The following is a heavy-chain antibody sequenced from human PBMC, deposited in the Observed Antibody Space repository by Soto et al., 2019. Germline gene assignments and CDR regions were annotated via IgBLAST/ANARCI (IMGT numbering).Heavy chain of an antibody. CDR1: GGSISSYY. J-gene: IGHJ5*02. V-gene: IGHV4-59*01. CDR2: IYYSGST. CDR3: AREGTPYYDSSGYSNWFDP. D-gene: IGHD3-22*01. Sequence: SETLSLTCTVSGGSISSYYWGWIRQPPGKGLEWIGYIYYSGSTNYNPSLKSRVTISVDTSKNQFSLKLSSVTAADTAVYYCAREGTPYYDSSGYSNWFDPWGQGTLVTVSS.